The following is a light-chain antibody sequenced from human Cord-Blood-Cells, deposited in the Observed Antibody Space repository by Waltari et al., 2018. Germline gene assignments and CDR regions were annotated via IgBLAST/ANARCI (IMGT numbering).Light chain of an antibody. V-gene: IGKV1-39*01. CDR1: QSISSH. CDR3: QQSYSTWT. CDR2: AAS. J-gene: IGKJ1*01. Sequence: DIQMTQPPSSLSASVGARVTITCRASQSISSHLNWYQQKPGKAPKLLIYAASSLQSGVPSRFSGSGSGTDFTLTISSLQPEDFATYYCQQSYSTWTFGQGTKVEIK.